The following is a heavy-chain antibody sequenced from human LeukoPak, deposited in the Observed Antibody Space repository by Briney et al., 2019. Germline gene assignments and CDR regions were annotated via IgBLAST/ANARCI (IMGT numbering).Heavy chain of an antibody. J-gene: IGHJ6*03. Sequence: PLETLSLTCTVSGGSISSYYWSWIRQPPGKGLEWIGYIYYSGSTNYNPSLKSRVTISVETSKNEFSLKLRSVTAADTAVYYCARDRVGYMDVWGKGTTVTISS. CDR2: IYYSGST. CDR3: ARDRVGYMDV. CDR1: GGSISSYY. D-gene: IGHD2-2*01. V-gene: IGHV4-59*01.